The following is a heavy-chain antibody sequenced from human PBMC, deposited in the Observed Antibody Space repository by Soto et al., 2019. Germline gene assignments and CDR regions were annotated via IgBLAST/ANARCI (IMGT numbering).Heavy chain of an antibody. CDR1: GGSISSYY. V-gene: IGHV4-4*07. D-gene: IGHD1-26*01. CDR3: ARCGRGSGSSPHYYYGMDV. Sequence: SETLSLTCTVSGGSISSYYWSWIRQPAGKGLEWIGRIYTSGSTNYNPSLKSRVTMSVDTSKNQFSLKLSSVTAADTAVYYCARCGRGSGSSPHYYYGMDVWGQGTTVTVSS. CDR2: IYTSGST. J-gene: IGHJ6*02.